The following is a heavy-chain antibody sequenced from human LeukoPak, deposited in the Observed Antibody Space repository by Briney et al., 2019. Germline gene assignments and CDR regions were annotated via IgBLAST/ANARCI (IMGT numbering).Heavy chain of an antibody. CDR3: AKSNGYGLVDI. J-gene: IGHJ3*02. Sequence: SETLSLTCTVSGASISTNYWGWIRQPPGKGLEWIGNIFYSGSTYYSPSLKSRVTISLDTSRNQFSLKLTSVTAADTAVYYCAKSNGYGLVDIWGQGTMVTVSS. V-gene: IGHV4-39*07. D-gene: IGHD3-10*01. CDR2: IFYSGST. CDR1: GASISTNY.